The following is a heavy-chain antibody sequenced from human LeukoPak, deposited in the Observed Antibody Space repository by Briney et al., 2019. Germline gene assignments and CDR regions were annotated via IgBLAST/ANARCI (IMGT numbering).Heavy chain of an antibody. CDR1: GFTFSNYW. CDR2: INTDGNIT. D-gene: IGHD2-15*01. CDR3: ARELSGSISRHFDY. V-gene: IGHV3-74*01. J-gene: IGHJ4*02. Sequence: TGGSLRLSCAAPGFTFSNYWMHWVRQAPGKGPVWVSRINTDGNITTYADSVKGRFSISRDNAKNALYLQMNSLRAEDTAVFYCARELSGSISRHFDYWGQGTLVTVSS.